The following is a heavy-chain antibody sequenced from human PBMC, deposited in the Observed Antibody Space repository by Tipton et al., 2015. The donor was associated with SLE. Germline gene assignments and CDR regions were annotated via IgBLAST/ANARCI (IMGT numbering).Heavy chain of an antibody. Sequence: TLSLTCAVSGDSIRSHYWSWIRQPAGKGLEWIGRIYTGGNTKYNPSLESRVTLSVDASKDQFSLRLTSVTAADTAVYYCVVCSPSSCSYFDYWGQGRLVTVSS. D-gene: IGHD2-2*01. J-gene: IGHJ4*02. CDR1: GDSIRSHY. V-gene: IGHV4-4*07. CDR2: IYTGGNT. CDR3: VVCSPSSCSYFDY.